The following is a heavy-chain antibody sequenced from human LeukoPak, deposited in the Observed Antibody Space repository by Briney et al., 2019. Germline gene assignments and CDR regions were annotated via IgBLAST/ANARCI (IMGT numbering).Heavy chain of an antibody. V-gene: IGHV4-59*08. J-gene: IGHJ4*02. CDR2: IYYSGST. Sequence: SETLSLTCTVSGGSISSYYWSWIRQPPGKGLEWIGYIYYSGSTYYNPSLKSRVTISVDTSKNQFSLKLSSVTAADTAVYYCAGGGLLPHDYWGQGTLVTVSS. CDR3: AGGGLLPHDY. CDR1: GGSISSYY. D-gene: IGHD2-21*01.